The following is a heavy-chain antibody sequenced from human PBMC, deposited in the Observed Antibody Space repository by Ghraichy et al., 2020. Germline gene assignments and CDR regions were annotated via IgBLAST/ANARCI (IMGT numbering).Heavy chain of an antibody. CDR2: IYYSGST. J-gene: IGHJ4*02. CDR1: GGSISSGSYY. D-gene: IGHD4-17*01. V-gene: IGHV4-39*01. CDR3: ARHQVPTVTSPFDY. Sequence: SETLSLTCTVSGGSISSGSYYWGWIRQPPGKGLEWIGTIYYSGSTFYNPSLKSRVTISVDTPKNQFSLKLSSVTATDTAVYYCARHQVPTVTSPFDYWGQGTLVPVSS.